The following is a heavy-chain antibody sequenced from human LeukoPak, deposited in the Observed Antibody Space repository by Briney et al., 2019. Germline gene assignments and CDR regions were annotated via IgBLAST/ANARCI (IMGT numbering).Heavy chain of an antibody. D-gene: IGHD3-3*01. CDR2: VSSSSGTI. V-gene: IGHV3-48*04. CDR3: AKAYRREWLLPSGVAFDI. CDR1: GFTFSRFS. J-gene: IGHJ3*02. Sequence: GGSLRLSCAASGFTFSRFSMNWVRQAPGKGLEWVSYVSSSSGTIYYADSVKGRFTISRDNAKNSLYLQMNSLRAEDTALYYCAKAYRREWLLPSGVAFDIWGQGTMVTVSS.